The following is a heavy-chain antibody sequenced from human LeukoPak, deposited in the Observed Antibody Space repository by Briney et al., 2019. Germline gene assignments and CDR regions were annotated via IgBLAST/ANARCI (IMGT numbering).Heavy chain of an antibody. V-gene: IGHV4-59*08. D-gene: IGHD4-17*01. J-gene: IGHJ3*02. Sequence: SETLSLTCTVSGGSISSYYWSWIRQPPGKGLEWIGYIYYSGSTNYNPSLKSRVTISVDTSKNQFSLKLSSVTAADTAVYYCARERPDRGNDYGGSLRGYDAFDIWGQGTMVTVSS. CDR3: ARERPDRGNDYGGSLRGYDAFDI. CDR1: GGSISSYY. CDR2: IYYSGST.